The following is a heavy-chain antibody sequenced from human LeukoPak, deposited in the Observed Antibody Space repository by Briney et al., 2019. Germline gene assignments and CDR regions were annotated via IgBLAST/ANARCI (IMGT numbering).Heavy chain of an antibody. CDR1: RGTFSRYA. CDR3: AREPLNSGSDSRDAFDI. CDR2: INPIFGTD. Sequence: SVKVSFKASRGTFSRYAISWVRQAPGQGLEGVGRINPIFGTDNYAQKCQGRVTITTAKSTSTAYMELSSLRSEDTAVYYCAREPLNSGSDSRDAFDIWGQGTMVTVSS. D-gene: IGHD1-26*01. V-gene: IGHV1-69*05. J-gene: IGHJ3*02.